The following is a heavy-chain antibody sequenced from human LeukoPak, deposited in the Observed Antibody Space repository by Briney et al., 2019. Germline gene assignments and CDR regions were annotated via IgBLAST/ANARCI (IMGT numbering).Heavy chain of an antibody. V-gene: IGHV3-21*06. CDR1: GFTFGSYS. CDR2: ISSSSGYI. Sequence: PGGSLRLSCAGSGFTFGSYSMNWVRQAPGKGLEWVSSISSSSGYINYADSVKGRFTISRDNAKNSLFLQMNSLRVEDTAVYFCVREGTGVLRYLAYWGQGSLVTVSS. CDR3: VREGTGVLRYLAY. D-gene: IGHD3-9*01. J-gene: IGHJ4*02.